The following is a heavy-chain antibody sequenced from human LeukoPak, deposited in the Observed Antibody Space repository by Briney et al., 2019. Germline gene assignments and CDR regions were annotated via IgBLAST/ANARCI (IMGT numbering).Heavy chain of an antibody. CDR1: GFTFSSYA. CDR2: ISYDGSNK. J-gene: IGHJ4*02. D-gene: IGHD3-10*01. Sequence: GGSLRLSWAASGFTFSSYAMHWVRQAPAKGLEWVAVISYDGSNKYYADSVKGRFTISRDNSKNTLYLQMNSLRAEDTAVYYCARPPPGTPYYFDYWGQGTLVTVSS. V-gene: IGHV3-30-3*01. CDR3: ARPPPGTPYYFDY.